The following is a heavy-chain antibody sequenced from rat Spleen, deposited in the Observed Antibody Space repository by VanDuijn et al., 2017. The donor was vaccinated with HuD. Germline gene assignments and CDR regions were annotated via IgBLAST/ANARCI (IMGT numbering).Heavy chain of an antibody. Sequence: EVQLVESGGGLVQPGRSLKLSCAASGFPFSNYDMAWVRQAPAKGLEWVASIGPSGGNPYYRDSVKGRVTISRDNAKNTQYLQMDSLRSEDTATYYCTRQDTSGYSNWFTYWGQGTLVTVSS. J-gene: IGHJ3*01. CDR3: TRQDTSGYSNWFTY. V-gene: IGHV5S13*01. CDR2: IGPSGGNP. D-gene: IGHD4-3*01. CDR1: GFPFSNYD.